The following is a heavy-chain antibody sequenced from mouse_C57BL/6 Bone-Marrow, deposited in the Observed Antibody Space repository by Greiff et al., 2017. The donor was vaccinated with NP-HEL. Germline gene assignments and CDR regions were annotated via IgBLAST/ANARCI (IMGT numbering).Heavy chain of an antibody. V-gene: IGHV1-81*01. J-gene: IGHJ3*01. CDR3: ARDYGSSYAY. D-gene: IGHD1-1*01. CDR1: GYTFTSYG. Sequence: VQLQQSGAELVRPGASVKLSCKASGYTFTSYGISWVKQRTGQGLEWIGAIYPRSGNTYYNEKFKGKATLTADKSSSTAYMELSSLESEDSAVYFCARDYGSSYAYWGQGTLVTVSA. CDR2: IYPRSGNT.